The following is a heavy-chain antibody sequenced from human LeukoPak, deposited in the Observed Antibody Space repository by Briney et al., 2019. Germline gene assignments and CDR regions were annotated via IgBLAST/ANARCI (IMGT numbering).Heavy chain of an antibody. CDR2: INHSGGT. J-gene: IGHJ4*02. CDR3: TRRAYTYDSYFFDH. D-gene: IGHD5-18*01. V-gene: IGHV4-34*01. Sequence: SETLSLTCAVYDGPFNVYYWTWIRQSPAKGLEWIGEINHSGGTMYNPSLKSRVTMSVDTSKSQFSLKLTSVTAADTAVYYCTRRAYTYDSYFFDHWGLGTLVTVSS. CDR1: DGPFNVYY.